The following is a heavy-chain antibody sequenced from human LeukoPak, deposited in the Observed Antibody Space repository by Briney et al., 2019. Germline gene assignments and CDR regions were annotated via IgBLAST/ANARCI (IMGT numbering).Heavy chain of an antibody. Sequence: ASVKVSCKASGYTFTSYYMHWVRQAPGQGLEWMGIINPSGGSTSYAQKFQGRVTMTRDTSTSTVYMELSSLRSEDTAVYYCASAVAGMGDYFDYWGQGPWSPSPQ. CDR3: ASAVAGMGDYFDY. V-gene: IGHV1-46*01. CDR2: INPSGGST. J-gene: IGHJ4*02. D-gene: IGHD6-19*01. CDR1: GYTFTSYY.